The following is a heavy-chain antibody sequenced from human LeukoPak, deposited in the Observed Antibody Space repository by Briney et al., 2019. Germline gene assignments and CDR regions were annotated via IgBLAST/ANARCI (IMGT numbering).Heavy chain of an antibody. D-gene: IGHD4-17*01. Sequence: SETLSLTCTVSGGSISSYYWSWIRQPPGKGLEWIGYIYYSGSTNYNPSLKSRVTISVDTSKNQFSLKLSSVTAADTAVYYCARESLRSGGMDVWGQGTTVIVSS. CDR3: ARESLRSGGMDV. CDR1: GGSISSYY. V-gene: IGHV4-59*12. J-gene: IGHJ6*02. CDR2: IYYSGST.